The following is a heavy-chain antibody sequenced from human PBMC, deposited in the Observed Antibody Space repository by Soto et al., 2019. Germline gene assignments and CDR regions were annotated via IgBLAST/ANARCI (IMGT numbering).Heavy chain of an antibody. CDR2: IYYSGST. V-gene: IGHV4-31*02. Sequence: QVQLQESGPGLVKPSQTLSLTWTVSGGSISSGGYYWSWIRQHPGKGLEWIGYIYYSGSTYYNPSLKSRVTISVDTSKNQFSLKLSSVTAADTAVYYCARYSSGWYEKGAFDIWGQGTMVTVSS. CDR3: ARYSSGWYEKGAFDI. D-gene: IGHD6-19*01. J-gene: IGHJ3*02. CDR1: GGSISSGGYY.